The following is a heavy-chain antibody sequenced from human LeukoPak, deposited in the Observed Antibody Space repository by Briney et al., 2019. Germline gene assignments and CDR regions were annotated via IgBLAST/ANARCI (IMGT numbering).Heavy chain of an antibody. V-gene: IGHV5-51*01. D-gene: IGHD5/OR15-5a*01. J-gene: IGHJ4*02. CDR2: IYPGDPDT. CDR1: GYSFTSYW. Sequence: GESLKISCKGSGYSFTSYWIGWVRQMPGKGLEWMGIIYPGDPDTRYSPSFQGQVTISADKSITTAYLQWSSLKASDTAMYYCARRRDIVSTATGTTGPTDYWGQGTLVTVSS. CDR3: ARRRDIVSTATGTTGPTDY.